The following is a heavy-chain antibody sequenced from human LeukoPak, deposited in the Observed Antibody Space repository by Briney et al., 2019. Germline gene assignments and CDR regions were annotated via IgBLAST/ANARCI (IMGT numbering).Heavy chain of an antibody. V-gene: IGHV3-30*02. Sequence: GGSLRLSCGASGFTFRNYGMHWVRQVPGKGLVWVTFIRYDGSNQYYADSVKGRFTISRDDSKNTLFLQMTSLRTEDTAVYYCARDGNYRVPDGHWGQGTLVTVSS. CDR2: IRYDGSNQ. CDR3: ARDGNYRVPDGH. J-gene: IGHJ4*02. D-gene: IGHD5-24*01. CDR1: GFTFRNYG.